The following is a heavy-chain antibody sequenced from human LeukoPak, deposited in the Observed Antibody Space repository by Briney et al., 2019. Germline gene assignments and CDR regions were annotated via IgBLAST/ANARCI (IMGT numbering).Heavy chain of an antibody. V-gene: IGHV1-69*05. CDR2: IIPIFGTA. J-gene: IGHJ5*02. CDR1: GGTFSSYA. D-gene: IGHD7-27*01. Sequence: SVKVSCKASGGTFSSYAISWVRQAPGQGLEWMGGIIPIFGTANYAQKFQGRVTITTDESTSTAYMELNSLRAEDTAVYYCARVLGLKGFDPWGQGTLVTVSS. CDR3: ARVLGLKGFDP.